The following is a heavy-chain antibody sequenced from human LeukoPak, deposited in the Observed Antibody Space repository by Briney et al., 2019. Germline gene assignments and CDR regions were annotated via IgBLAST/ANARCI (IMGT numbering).Heavy chain of an antibody. Sequence: GGSLRLSCAASGFTFSSYSMNWVRQAPGKGLEWVSSISSSSGYIYYADSVKGRFTISRDNSKNTLYLQMNSLRAEDTAVYYCAKDRVPAAIRRDAFDIWGQGTMVTVSS. D-gene: IGHD2-2*01. CDR1: GFTFSSYS. J-gene: IGHJ3*02. CDR2: ISSSSGYI. CDR3: AKDRVPAAIRRDAFDI. V-gene: IGHV3-21*04.